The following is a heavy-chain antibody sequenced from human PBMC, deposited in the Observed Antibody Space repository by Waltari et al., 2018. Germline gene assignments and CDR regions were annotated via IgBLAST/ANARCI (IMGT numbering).Heavy chain of an antibody. CDR2: ISNTGNTV. Sequence: QVQLVESGGALVKPVGSVRLSLAASGFTFPDYSMTWVRQAPGKGLEWISYISNTGNTVYSAESVKGRFFVSRDNAQNSLFLQMNSLRAEDTAVYYCAREYGLRGTTMTTGYWGQGTQVTVSS. V-gene: IGHV3-11*01. CDR1: GFTFPDYS. D-gene: IGHD4-17*01. CDR3: AREYGLRGTTMTTGY. J-gene: IGHJ4*02.